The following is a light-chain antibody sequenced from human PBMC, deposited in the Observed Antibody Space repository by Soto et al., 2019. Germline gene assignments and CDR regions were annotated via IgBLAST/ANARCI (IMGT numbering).Light chain of an antibody. CDR1: QSLLHSNGYNY. CDR3: MQALLTPFT. J-gene: IGKJ3*01. CDR2: LGS. V-gene: IGKV2-28*01. Sequence: DIVMTQSPLSLPVTPGEPASISCRSSQSLLHSNGYNYLDWYLQKPGQSPQLLIYLGSNRASGVPGRFSGSGSGTDFTLKISRVEAEDVGVYYCMQALLTPFTFGPGTKVDIK.